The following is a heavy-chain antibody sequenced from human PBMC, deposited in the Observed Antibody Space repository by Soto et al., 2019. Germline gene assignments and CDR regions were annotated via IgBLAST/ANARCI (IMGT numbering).Heavy chain of an antibody. J-gene: IGHJ4*02. D-gene: IGHD3-10*01. V-gene: IGHV4-39*01. CDR3: AGNDYYASGSK. CDR1: GVSITSSVYY. Sequence: QVQLQESGPGLVKPSETLSLTCSVFGVSITSSVYYWAWIRQPPGKGLEWIGTIYYSGTTYYNPSLKSRVTISVDRSNNQFSLRLSSVTATDTAVYYCAGNDYYASGSKWGQGTLVTVSS. CDR2: IYYSGTT.